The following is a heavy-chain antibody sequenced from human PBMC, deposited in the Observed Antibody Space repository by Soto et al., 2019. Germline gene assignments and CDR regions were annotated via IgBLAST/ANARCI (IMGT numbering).Heavy chain of an antibody. CDR2: ISGGGGST. V-gene: IGHV3-23*01. Sequence: EAQMLESGGDLVQPGGSLRLSCAASGFTFSYYAMSWVRQAPGKGLEWVSAISGGGGSTYYADSVKGRFTISRDDSKNTLYLQVTSLRAEDTAVYYCGRGIAVAVPYYYGMDVWGQGTTVTVSS. CDR3: GRGIAVAVPYYYGMDV. CDR1: GFTFSYYA. D-gene: IGHD6-19*01. J-gene: IGHJ6*02.